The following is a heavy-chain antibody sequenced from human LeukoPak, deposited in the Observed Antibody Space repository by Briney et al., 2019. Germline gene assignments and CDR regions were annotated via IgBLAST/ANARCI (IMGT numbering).Heavy chain of an antibody. Sequence: GGSLRLSCAASGFTFTSSAMSWVRQAPGKGLEWVSGISGGGGGTFYAESVKGRFTISRDNSRSALYLQMNSLRAEDTALYYCAKVAAIIPPDASDIWGQGTMVTVSS. CDR3: AKVAAIIPPDASDI. J-gene: IGHJ3*02. D-gene: IGHD2-2*02. V-gene: IGHV3-23*01. CDR1: GFTFTSSA. CDR2: ISGGGGGT.